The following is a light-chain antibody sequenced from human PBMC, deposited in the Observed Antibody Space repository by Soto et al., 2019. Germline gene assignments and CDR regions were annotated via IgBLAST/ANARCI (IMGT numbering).Light chain of an antibody. CDR3: CSYVGASTYV. J-gene: IGLJ1*01. Sequence: QSALTQPASVSGSAGQSITISCTGTTSFVATYNFVSWYQQLPGKAPQVLIYEDTKRPSGVSNRFSGSTSGSTASLTISALQTEDEADYYCCSYVGASTYVYGTGTKVTV. V-gene: IGLV2-23*01. CDR1: TSFVATYNF. CDR2: EDT.